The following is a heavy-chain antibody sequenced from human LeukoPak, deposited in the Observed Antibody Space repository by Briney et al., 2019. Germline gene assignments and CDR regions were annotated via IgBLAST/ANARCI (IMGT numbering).Heavy chain of an antibody. CDR2: INHSGST. V-gene: IGHV4-34*01. J-gene: IGHJ6*03. D-gene: IGHD3-22*01. CDR1: GGSFSGYY. Sequence: SETLSLTCAVYGGSFSGYYWSWISHPPGNGLEWIGEINHSGSTTYNPSLKSRVTISVDTSKNQFSLKLSSVTAADTAVYYCARVSGSSGYYQYYYYYYYMDVWGKGTTVTVSS. CDR3: ARVSGSSGYYQYYYYYYYMDV.